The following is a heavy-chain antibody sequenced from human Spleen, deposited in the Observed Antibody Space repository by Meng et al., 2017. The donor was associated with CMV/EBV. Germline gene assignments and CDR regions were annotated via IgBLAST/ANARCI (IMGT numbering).Heavy chain of an antibody. CDR1: GFTFSSYS. J-gene: IGHJ3*02. D-gene: IGHD3-3*01. CDR3: ARNYGVWSGYYLGTFDM. V-gene: IGHV3-11*01. Sequence: GESLKISCAASGFTFSSYSVSWIRQAPGKGLEWVSYVSISGSNIYYSDSVKGRFTISRDNARNSVYLQMNSLRAEDTALYDCARNYGVWSGYYLGTFDMWGQGTMVTVSS. CDR2: VSISGSNI.